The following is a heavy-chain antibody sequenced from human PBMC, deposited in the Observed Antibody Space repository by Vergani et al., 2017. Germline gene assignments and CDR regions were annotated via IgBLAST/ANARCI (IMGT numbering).Heavy chain of an antibody. J-gene: IGHJ4*02. D-gene: IGHD4-11*01. Sequence: QITLKESGPTLVKATETLTLTCTFSGFSLSTSGVGVSWIRQPPGKALEWLAHIFSNDEKSYSTSLKSRLTISKDTSKSQVVLTMTNMDPVDTATYYCARIRNLYYFDYWGQGTLVTVSS. V-gene: IGHV2-26*01. CDR1: GFSLSTSGVG. CDR2: IFSNDEK. CDR3: ARIRNLYYFDY.